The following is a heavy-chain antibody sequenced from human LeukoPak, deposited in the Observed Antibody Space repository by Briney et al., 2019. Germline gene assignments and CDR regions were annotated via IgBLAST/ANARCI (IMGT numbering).Heavy chain of an antibody. CDR2: ISGSGGST. Sequence: PGGSLRLSCAASGFTFSSYARSWVRQAPGKGLEWVSAISGSGGSTYYADSVKGRFTISRDNTKNTLYLQMNSLRADDTSLYFCARDLRGARDYWGQGTLVTVSS. J-gene: IGHJ4*02. CDR1: GFTFSSYA. D-gene: IGHD1-26*01. CDR3: ARDLRGARDY. V-gene: IGHV3-23*01.